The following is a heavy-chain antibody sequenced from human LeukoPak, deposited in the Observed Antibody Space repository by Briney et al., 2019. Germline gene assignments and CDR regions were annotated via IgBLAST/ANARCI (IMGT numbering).Heavy chain of an antibody. CDR1: GFTFSSYA. D-gene: IGHD5-18*01. CDR3: AKVGGYSYGFPLDY. J-gene: IGHJ4*02. Sequence: GGSLRLSCAASGFTFSSYAMSWVRQAPGKGLEWVSAISGSGGSTYYADSVKGRSTISRDNSKNTLYLQMNSLRAEDTAVYYCAKVGGYSYGFPLDYWGQGTLVTVPS. CDR2: ISGSGGST. V-gene: IGHV3-23*01.